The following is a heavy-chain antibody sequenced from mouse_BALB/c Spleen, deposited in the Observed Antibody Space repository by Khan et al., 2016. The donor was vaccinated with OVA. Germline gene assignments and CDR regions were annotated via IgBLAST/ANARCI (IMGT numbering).Heavy chain of an antibody. CDR1: GFTFSYYG. D-gene: IGHD4-1*01. V-gene: IGHV5-15*02. CDR2: ISCLAYII. CDR3: ERYWDMDY. Sequence: EVELVESGGGLVQPGGSRKLSCAASGFTFSYYGMAWVRQAPGKGPEWVAFISCLAYIIYFADTVTGRYTITRENAKNTLYLEMGSLRSEDTAMYYCERYWDMDYWGQGTSVTVSS. J-gene: IGHJ4*01.